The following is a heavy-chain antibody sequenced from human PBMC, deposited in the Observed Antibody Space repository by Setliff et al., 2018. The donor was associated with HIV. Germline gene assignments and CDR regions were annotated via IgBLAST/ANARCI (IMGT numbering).Heavy chain of an antibody. V-gene: IGHV1-3*04. CDR1: GYTFTNYA. CDR3: ARLSIPAYYYMDV. J-gene: IGHJ6*03. CDR2: ISTYNGNT. D-gene: IGHD2-21*01. Sequence: ASVKVSCKASGYTFTNYAIHWVRQAPGQRLEWMGWISTYNGNTNYAQKFQGRVTMTTVTSTSTAYMELRSLRSDDTAVYYCARLSIPAYYYMDVWGKGTTVTVSS.